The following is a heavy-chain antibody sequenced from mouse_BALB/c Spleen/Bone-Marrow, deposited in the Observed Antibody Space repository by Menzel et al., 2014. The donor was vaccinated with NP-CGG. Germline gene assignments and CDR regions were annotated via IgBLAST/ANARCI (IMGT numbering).Heavy chain of an antibody. CDR3: ARDAGTGRFAY. Sequence: VQGVESGPGLVAPSQSLSITCTVSGFSLTGYGVNWVRQPPGKGLEWLGMIWGDGSTDYNSALKPRLSISKDNSKSQVFLKMNSLQTDDTARYYCARDAGTGRFAYWGQGTLVTVSA. D-gene: IGHD4-1*01. CDR1: GFSLTGYG. J-gene: IGHJ3*01. CDR2: IWGDGST. V-gene: IGHV2-6-7*01.